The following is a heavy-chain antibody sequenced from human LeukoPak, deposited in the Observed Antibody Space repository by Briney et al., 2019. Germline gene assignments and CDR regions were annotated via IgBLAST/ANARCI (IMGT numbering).Heavy chain of an antibody. Sequence: ASVKVSCKASGYTFTSYGLSWVRQAPGQGLEWMGWISTYNDNTHYAQKLQGRVTMTTDTSTSTAYMELRSLRSDDTAVYYCARVSPSVDYYDSSGYYEYYFDYWGQGTLVTVSS. CDR3: ARVSPSVDYYDSSGYYEYYFDY. CDR2: ISTYNDNT. J-gene: IGHJ4*02. V-gene: IGHV1-18*01. D-gene: IGHD3-22*01. CDR1: GYTFTSYG.